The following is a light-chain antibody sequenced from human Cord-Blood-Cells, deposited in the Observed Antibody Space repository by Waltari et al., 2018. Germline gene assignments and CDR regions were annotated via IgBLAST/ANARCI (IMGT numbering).Light chain of an antibody. CDR3: SSYTSSSTLV. J-gene: IGLJ2*01. CDR1: SSDAGGYNY. CDR2: DVS. Sequence: QSALTQPASVSGSPGQSITISCTWTSSDAGGYNYASWYQQHPGKAPKLMIYDVSNRPSGVSNRFSGSKSGNTASLTISGLQAEDEADYYCSSYTSSSTLVFGGGTKLTVL. V-gene: IGLV2-14*01.